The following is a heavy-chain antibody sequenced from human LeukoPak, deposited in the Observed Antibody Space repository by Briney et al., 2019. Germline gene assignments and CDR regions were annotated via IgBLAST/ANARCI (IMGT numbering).Heavy chain of an antibody. D-gene: IGHD3-9*01. CDR1: GGTFSSYA. CDR3: ASYPSLRYFDWLLF. Sequence: GSSVKVSCKASGGTFSSYAISWVRQAPGQGLEWMGGIIPIFGTANYAQKFQGRVTITADESTSTAYMELSILRSEDTAVYYCASYPSLRYFDWLLFWGQGTLVTVSS. J-gene: IGHJ4*02. CDR2: IIPIFGTA. V-gene: IGHV1-69*01.